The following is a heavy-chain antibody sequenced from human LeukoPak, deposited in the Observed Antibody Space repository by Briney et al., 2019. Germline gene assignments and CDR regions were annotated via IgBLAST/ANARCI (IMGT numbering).Heavy chain of an antibody. Sequence: SGGSLRLSCAASGFTPRKQAMSWVRQAPGKGLEWVSSMFTYGHHTYNAVAVKGRFTISRDNSANTLSLQMNSLRAEDTATYYWAKSLHDYENSWSEFRGFDIWGRGTVVTVSS. CDR1: GFTPRKQA. V-gene: IGHV3-23*05. CDR2: MFTYGHHT. CDR3: AKSLHDYENSWSEFRGFDI. J-gene: IGHJ3*02. D-gene: IGHD4/OR15-4a*01.